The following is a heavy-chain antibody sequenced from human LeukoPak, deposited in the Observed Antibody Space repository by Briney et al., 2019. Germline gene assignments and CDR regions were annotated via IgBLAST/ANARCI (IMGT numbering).Heavy chain of an antibody. CDR1: GGTLTSYA. Sequence: SVKVSCKASGGTLTSYAISWVRQAPGQGLEWMGRIIPIFGTANYAQKFQGRVTITADKSTSTAYMELSSLRSEDTAVYYCARVSFCSGSSCYAGHDYWGQGTLVTVSS. D-gene: IGHD2-15*01. CDR3: ARVSFCSGSSCYAGHDY. CDR2: IIPIFGTA. J-gene: IGHJ4*02. V-gene: IGHV1-69*06.